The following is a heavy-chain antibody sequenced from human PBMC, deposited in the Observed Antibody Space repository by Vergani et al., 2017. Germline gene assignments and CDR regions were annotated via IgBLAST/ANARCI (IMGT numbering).Heavy chain of an antibody. D-gene: IGHD3-22*01. CDR2: IIPILGIA. Sequence: QVQLVQSGAEVKKPGASVKVSCKASGYTFTSYGISWVRQAPGQGLEWMGRIIPILGIANYAQKFQGRVTITADKSTSTAYMELSSLRSEDTAVYYCARDPNYYDSSGYYYDYFDYWGQGTLVTVSS. CDR1: GYTFTSYG. V-gene: IGHV1-69*04. CDR3: ARDPNYYDSSGYYYDYFDY. J-gene: IGHJ4*02.